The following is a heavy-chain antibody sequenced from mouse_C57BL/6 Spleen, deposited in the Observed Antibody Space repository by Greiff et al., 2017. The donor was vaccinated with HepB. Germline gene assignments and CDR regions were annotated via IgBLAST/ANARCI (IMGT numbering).Heavy chain of an antibody. CDR1: GYTFTSYW. J-gene: IGHJ3*01. CDR2: IDPSDSYT. CDR3: ARSWLGGFAY. V-gene: IGHV1-69*01. D-gene: IGHD3-3*01. Sequence: VQLQQSGAELVMPGASVKLSCKASGYTFTSYWMHWVKQRPGQGLEWIGEIDPSDSYTNYNQKFKGKSTLTVAKSSSTAYMQRSSLTSEDSAVDYYARSWLGGFAYWGQGTLVTVSA.